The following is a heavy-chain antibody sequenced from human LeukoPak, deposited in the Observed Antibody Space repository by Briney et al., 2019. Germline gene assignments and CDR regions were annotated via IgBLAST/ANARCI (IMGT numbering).Heavy chain of an antibody. CDR3: ARDSLPMVYSDYYYGMDV. CDR2: ISSSSSTI. D-gene: IGHD3-10*01. Sequence: HAGGSLRLSCAASGFTFSSYSMNWVRQAPGKGLEWVSYISSSSSTIYYADSVKGRFTISRDNAKNSLYLQMNSLRAEDTAVYYCARDSLPMVYSDYYYGMDVWGQGTTVTVSS. V-gene: IGHV3-48*04. CDR1: GFTFSSYS. J-gene: IGHJ6*02.